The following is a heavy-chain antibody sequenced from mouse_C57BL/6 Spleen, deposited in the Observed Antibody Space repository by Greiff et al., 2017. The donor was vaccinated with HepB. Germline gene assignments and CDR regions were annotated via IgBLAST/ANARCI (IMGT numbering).Heavy chain of an antibody. D-gene: IGHD4-1*01. Sequence: DVKLQESGPELVKPGASVKMSCKASGYTFTDYNMHWVKQSHGKSLEWIGYINPNNGGTSYNQKFKGKATLTVNKSSSTAYMELRSLTSEDSAVYYCARWEGGFDYWGQGTTLTVSS. CDR3: ARWEGGFDY. CDR1: GYTFTDYN. CDR2: INPNNGGT. J-gene: IGHJ2*01. V-gene: IGHV1-22*01.